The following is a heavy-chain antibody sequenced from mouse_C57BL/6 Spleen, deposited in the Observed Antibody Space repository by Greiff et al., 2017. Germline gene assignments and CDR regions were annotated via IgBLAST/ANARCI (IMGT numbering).Heavy chain of an antibody. J-gene: IGHJ4*01. CDR3: ARSGYSNYVEAMDY. D-gene: IGHD2-5*01. CDR2: IYPGSGST. V-gene: IGHV1-55*01. Sequence: QVQLQQPGAELVKPGASVKMSCKASGYTFTSYWITWVKQRPGQGLEWIGDIYPGSGSTNYNEKFKSKATLTVDTSSSTAYMQLSSLTSEDSAVYYGARSGYSNYVEAMDYWGQGTSVTVSS. CDR1: GYTFTSYW.